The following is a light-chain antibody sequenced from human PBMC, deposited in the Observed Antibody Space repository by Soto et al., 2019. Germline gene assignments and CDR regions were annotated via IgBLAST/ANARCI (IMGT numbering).Light chain of an antibody. CDR3: HHYDAAILP. J-gene: IGKJ1*01. Sequence: EIVLTQSPGTLSLSPGERVTLSCRASQSVSSNLDWYQQTPGQSPRLLIYGASTRATGIPDRFSGSGSGTDFTLTISRLEVEDFSVYYCHHYDAAILPFGQGTQVEIK. CDR1: QSVSSN. CDR2: GAS. V-gene: IGKV3-20*01.